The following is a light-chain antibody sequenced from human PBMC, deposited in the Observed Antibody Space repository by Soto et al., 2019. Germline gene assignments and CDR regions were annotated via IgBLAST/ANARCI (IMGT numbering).Light chain of an antibody. CDR2: DAS. CDR3: QQSYSTPYT. CDR1: QTISTY. Sequence: DIQMTQSPSSLSASVGDRVTITCRASQTISTYLNWYQQKPGKAPRLLIYDASSLLSGVPSRFSGSGSGTDFTRTIASLQPEDFSTYYCQQSYSTPYTFGQGTKVEI. J-gene: IGKJ2*01. V-gene: IGKV1-39*01.